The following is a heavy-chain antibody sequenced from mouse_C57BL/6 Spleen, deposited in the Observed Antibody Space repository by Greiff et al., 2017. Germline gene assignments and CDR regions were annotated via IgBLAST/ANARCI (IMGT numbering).Heavy chain of an antibody. CDR1: GFSLTSYG. CDR3: ARKIYYYGSSYVDYALDY. Sequence: PSLFPPSPCLSLTCPFSGFSLTSYGVHWVRQSPGTGLEWLGVLWSGGSTDYNAAFISRLSISNDNSKSQVFFKMNSLQADDTAIYYFARKIYYYGSSYVDYALDYWGQGTSVTVSS. J-gene: IGHJ4*01. V-gene: IGHV2-2*01. CDR2: LWSGGST. D-gene: IGHD1-1*01.